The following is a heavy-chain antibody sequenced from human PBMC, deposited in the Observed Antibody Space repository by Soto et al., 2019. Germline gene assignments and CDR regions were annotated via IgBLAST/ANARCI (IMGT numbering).Heavy chain of an antibody. J-gene: IGHJ6*02. CDR1: GGTFSSYA. Sequence: RASVTVSCTASGGTFSSYAISWVRQAPGQGLEWMGGIIPIFGTANYAQKFQGRVTITADESTSTAYMELSSLRSEDTAVYYCERDKITMVRGPNSYYYGMDVWGQGTTVTVSS. D-gene: IGHD3-10*01. CDR3: ERDKITMVRGPNSYYYGMDV. V-gene: IGHV1-69*13. CDR2: IIPIFGTA.